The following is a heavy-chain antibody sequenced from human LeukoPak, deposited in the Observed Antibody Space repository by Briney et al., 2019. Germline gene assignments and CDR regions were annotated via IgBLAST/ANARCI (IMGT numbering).Heavy chain of an antibody. CDR2: ISYDGSNK. D-gene: IGHD3-22*01. J-gene: IGHJ4*02. CDR3: AKDHYYDSSGYSNALDY. V-gene: IGHV3-30*18. Sequence: GRSLRLSRAASGFTFSSYGMHWVPQAPGKGLEWVAVISYDGSNKYYADSVKGRFTISRDNSKNTLYLQMNSLRAEDTAVYYCAKDHYYDSSGYSNALDYWGQGTLVTVSS. CDR1: GFTFSSYG.